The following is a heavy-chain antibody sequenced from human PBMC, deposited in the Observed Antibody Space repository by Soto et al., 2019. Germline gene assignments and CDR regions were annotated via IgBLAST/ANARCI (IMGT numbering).Heavy chain of an antibody. V-gene: IGHV3-48*01. J-gene: IGHJ4*02. CDR2: ITSSSSTI. CDR1: GFTFSSYS. Sequence: GGSLSLSCAASGFTFSSYSMNWVRQAPGKGLEWVSYITSSSSTIYYADSVKGRFTISRDNAKNSLYLQMNSLRAEDTAVYYCARVSRIAAAGFDYWGQGTLVTVSS. CDR3: ARVSRIAAAGFDY. D-gene: IGHD6-13*01.